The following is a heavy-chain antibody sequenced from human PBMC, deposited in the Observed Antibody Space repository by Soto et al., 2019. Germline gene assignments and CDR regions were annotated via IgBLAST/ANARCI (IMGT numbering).Heavy chain of an antibody. CDR2: IYHSGST. Sequence: QLQLQESGSGLVKPSQTLSLTCAVSGGSISSGGYSWSWIRQPPGKGLEWIGYIYHSGSTYYNPSLKSRVPISVDRSKNQSSLKLSSVTAADTAVYYCACGKRAVVAFDIWGQGTMVTVSS. D-gene: IGHD1-1*01. J-gene: IGHJ3*02. CDR3: ACGKRAVVAFDI. CDR1: GGSISSGGYS. V-gene: IGHV4-30-2*01.